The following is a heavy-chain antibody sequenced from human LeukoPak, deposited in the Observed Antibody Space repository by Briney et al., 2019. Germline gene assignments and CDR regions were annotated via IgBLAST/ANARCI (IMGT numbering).Heavy chain of an antibody. CDR1: GFSFNDYS. CDR2: FGTRSTSV. Sequence: PGGSLRLSCVVSGFSFNDYSMNWIRQAPGKGLEWVSSFGTRSTSVYHAGSVKGRFAISRDNAKNSLYLQMNSLRAEDTALYYCAREVSEGFDFWGQGTLVTVSS. V-gene: IGHV3-21*01. CDR3: AREVSEGFDF. J-gene: IGHJ4*02. D-gene: IGHD3-22*01.